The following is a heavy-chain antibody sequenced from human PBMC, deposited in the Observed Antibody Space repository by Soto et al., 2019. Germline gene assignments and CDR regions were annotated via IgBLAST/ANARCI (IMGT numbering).Heavy chain of an antibody. CDR2: INAGDGNT. D-gene: IGHD3-10*01. J-gene: IGHJ5*02. Sequence: GASVKVSCKASGYTFTSYAVHWVRQAPGQRLEWMGWINAGDGNTQYSQKFQGRVTITRDTSATTVYMELSSLKSEDTAVYYCARDTISYSYGSGAREYNWFDPWGQGTLVTVSS. CDR1: GYTFTSYA. V-gene: IGHV1-3*01. CDR3: ARDTISYSYGSGAREYNWFDP.